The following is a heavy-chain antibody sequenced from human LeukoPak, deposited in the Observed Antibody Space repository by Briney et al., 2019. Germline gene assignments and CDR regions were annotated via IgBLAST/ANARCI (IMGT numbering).Heavy chain of an antibody. CDR2: ISVGSDAT. D-gene: IGHD1-1*01. V-gene: IGHV3-48*04. CDR1: GLTLSNYN. CDR3: ARLSGTGYFDL. Sequence: PGGSLRLSCAASGLTLSNYNMNWVRQAPGKGPEWISYISVGSDATYYADAVRGRFTISRDTAKNSLILQMNSLRAGDTALYFCARLSGTGYFDLWGRGTLVTVSS. J-gene: IGHJ4*02.